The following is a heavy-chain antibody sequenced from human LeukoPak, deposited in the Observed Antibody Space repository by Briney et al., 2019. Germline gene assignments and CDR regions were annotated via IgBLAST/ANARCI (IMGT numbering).Heavy chain of an antibody. CDR1: GFTFGDYA. CDR2: IRSKAYGGTT. J-gene: IGHJ6*03. CDR3: TRDWNCRGGYYYYMDV. Sequence: GGSLRLSCTASGFTFGDYAMSWFRQAPGKGLEWVGFIRSKAYGGTTEYAASVKGRFTISRDDSKSIAYLQMNSLKTEDTAVYYCTRDWNCRGGYYYYMDVWGKGTTVTVSS. V-gene: IGHV3-49*03. D-gene: IGHD1-7*01.